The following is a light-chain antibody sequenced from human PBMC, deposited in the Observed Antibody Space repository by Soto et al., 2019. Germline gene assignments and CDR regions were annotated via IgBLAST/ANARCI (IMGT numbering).Light chain of an antibody. CDR2: DAS. V-gene: IGKV1-5*01. CDR3: QQLDSYPIT. J-gene: IGKJ5*01. Sequence: DIQMTQSPSTLPASVGDRVTITCRASQNIRSRLAWFQQKPGKAPKLLIYDASSLQSGVPSRFSGSGSGTDFTLTIRSLQPEDFATYYCQQLDSYPITFGQGTRLEIK. CDR1: QNIRSR.